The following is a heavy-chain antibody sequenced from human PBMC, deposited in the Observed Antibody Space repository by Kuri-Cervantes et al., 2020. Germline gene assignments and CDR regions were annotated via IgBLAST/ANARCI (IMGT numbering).Heavy chain of an antibody. V-gene: IGHV3-23*01. CDR2: ISEANEGT. CDR3: AKDRVVSGTTFDS. D-gene: IGHD1/OR15-1a*01. J-gene: IGHJ4*02. Sequence: GESLKISCAASGFTFNSLNMSWFRQAPGKGLEWLSAISEANEGTHYADSVRGRFTVFRDKAKNTLHLQMSSLRADDTAVYYCAKDRVVSGTTFDSWGQGIQVTVSS. CDR1: GFTFNSLN.